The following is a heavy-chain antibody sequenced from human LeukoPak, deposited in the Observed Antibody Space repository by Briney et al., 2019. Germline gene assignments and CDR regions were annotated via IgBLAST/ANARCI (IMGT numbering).Heavy chain of an antibody. D-gene: IGHD5-18*01. Sequence: SETLSLTCTVSGGSISTSTYYWGWIRQPPGKGLEWLGSIYYSGTLYHNPSLKSRVTMSVDTSKNQFSLKLSSVTAADTAVYHCAREAMYSYGNNFDYWGQGTLVTVSS. CDR1: GGSISTSTYY. CDR3: AREAMYSYGNNFDY. V-gene: IGHV4-39*07. CDR2: IYYSGTL. J-gene: IGHJ4*02.